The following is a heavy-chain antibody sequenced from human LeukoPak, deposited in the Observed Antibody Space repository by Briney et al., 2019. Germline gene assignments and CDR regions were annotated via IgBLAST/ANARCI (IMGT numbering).Heavy chain of an antibody. J-gene: IGHJ4*02. D-gene: IGHD5-24*01. CDR2: IGTGSSYI. CDR1: GFSFSTYR. V-gene: IGHV3-21*01. Sequence: PGGSLRLSCAASGFSFSTYRMNWVRQAPGKGLEWVSSIGTGSSYIYYADSLKGRFTISRDNAKNSLYLQMNSLTAEDTAVYYCAGELDGYNEDNRGQGTLVTVSS. CDR3: AGELDGYNEDN.